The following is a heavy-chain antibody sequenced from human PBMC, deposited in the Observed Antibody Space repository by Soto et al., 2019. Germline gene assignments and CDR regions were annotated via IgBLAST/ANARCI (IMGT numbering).Heavy chain of an antibody. V-gene: IGHV3-30*04. D-gene: IGHD3-22*01. J-gene: IGHJ4*02. CDR3: ARDKYDSSGYFLY. CDR2: ISSDGRKR. CDR1: GFAFSSYT. Sequence: QVQLVESGGGVVQPGRSLKLSCTASGFAFSSYTMHWVRQAPGKGLEWVAVISSDGRKRDSADSVKGRFTISRDNANNTLYLLMDSLRAEDTAVYYCARDKYDSSGYFLYWGQGNLVTVSS.